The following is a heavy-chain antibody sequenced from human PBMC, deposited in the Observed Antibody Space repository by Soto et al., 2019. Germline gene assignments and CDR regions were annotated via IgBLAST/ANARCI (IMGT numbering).Heavy chain of an antibody. CDR3: ARAHDYYDSSGYTLDY. Sequence: ASVKVSCKASGGTFSSYAISWVRQAPGQGLEWMGGIIPIFGTANYAQKFQGRVTITADESTSTAYMELSSLRSEDTAVYYCARAHDYYDSSGYTLDYWGQGTLVTVSS. CDR1: GGTFSSYA. V-gene: IGHV1-69*13. CDR2: IIPIFGTA. J-gene: IGHJ4*02. D-gene: IGHD3-22*01.